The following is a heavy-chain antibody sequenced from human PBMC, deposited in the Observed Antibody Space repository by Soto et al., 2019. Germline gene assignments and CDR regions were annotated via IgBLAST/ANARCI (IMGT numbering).Heavy chain of an antibody. CDR1: GGSISSSSYY. CDR3: ARFRFGELLLYYGMDV. D-gene: IGHD3-10*01. J-gene: IGHJ6*02. Sequence: QLQLQESGPGLVKPSETLSLTCTVSGGSISSSSYYWGWIRQPPGKGLEWIGSIYYSGSTYYNPSLKSRVTISVDTSKNQFSLKLSSVTAADTAVYYCARFRFGELLLYYGMDVWGQGTTVTVSS. CDR2: IYYSGST. V-gene: IGHV4-39*01.